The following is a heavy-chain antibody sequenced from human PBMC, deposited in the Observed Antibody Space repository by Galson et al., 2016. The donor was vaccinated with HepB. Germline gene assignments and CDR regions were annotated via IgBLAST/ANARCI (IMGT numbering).Heavy chain of an antibody. D-gene: IGHD6-19*01. CDR2: IYWDDDK. CDR3: ARTPVAGTGGFDV. Sequence: PALVKPTQTLTLTCTFSGFSLSTSGVGVAWFRQPPRKAFEWLAIIYWDDDKRYSPSLRSRLTITKDTSKNQVVLRMTDMDPVDTATYYCARTPVAGTGGFDVWGQGAIVTVSS. V-gene: IGHV2-5*02. J-gene: IGHJ3*01. CDR1: GFSLSTSGVG.